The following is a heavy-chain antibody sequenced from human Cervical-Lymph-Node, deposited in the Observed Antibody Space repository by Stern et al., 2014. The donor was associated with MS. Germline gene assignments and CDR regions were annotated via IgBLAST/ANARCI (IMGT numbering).Heavy chain of an antibody. J-gene: IGHJ4*02. Sequence: QVQLVQSGAEVKAPGASVKISCKASGYTFSRFAIHWVRQAPGQRLEYMGWITAGDGHTKYSQHFQGRLSITRDTSATTVFLELSSLKYEDTAVYYCTRAYYGSQFGYWGQGTLVTVSS. CDR3: TRAYYGSQFGY. CDR2: ITAGDGHT. V-gene: IGHV1-3*01. D-gene: IGHD3-16*01. CDR1: GYTFSRFA.